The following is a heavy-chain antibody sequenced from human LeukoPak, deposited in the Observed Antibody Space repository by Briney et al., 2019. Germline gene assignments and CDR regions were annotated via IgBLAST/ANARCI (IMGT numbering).Heavy chain of an antibody. CDR3: ARDPRYCSSTSCPPGGY. Sequence: PGGSLRLSCAASGFTFSSYSMNWVRQAPGKGLEWVSSISSSSSYIYYADSVKGRITISRDNAKNSLYLQMNSLRAEDTAVYYCARDPRYCSSTSCPPGGYWGQGTLVTVSS. CDR1: GFTFSSYS. J-gene: IGHJ4*02. V-gene: IGHV3-21*01. D-gene: IGHD2-2*01. CDR2: ISSSSSYI.